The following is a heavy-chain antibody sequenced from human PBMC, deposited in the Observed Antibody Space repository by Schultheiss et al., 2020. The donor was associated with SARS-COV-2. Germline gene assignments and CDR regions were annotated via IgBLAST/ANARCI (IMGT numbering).Heavy chain of an antibody. J-gene: IGHJ6*02. V-gene: IGHV1-18*01. D-gene: IGHD1-26*01. CDR3: ARDGQGWEGYYYYGMDV. CDR2: ISAYNGNT. CDR1: GYTFTSYG. Sequence: ASVKVSCKASGYTFTSYGINWVRQAPGQGLEWMGWISAYNGNTNYAQKFRGRVTMTTDTSTSTAYMELRSLRSDDTAVYYCARDGQGWEGYYYYGMDVWGQGTTVTVSS.